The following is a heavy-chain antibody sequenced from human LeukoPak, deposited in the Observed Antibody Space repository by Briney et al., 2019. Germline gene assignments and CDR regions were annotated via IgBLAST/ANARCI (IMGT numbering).Heavy chain of an antibody. V-gene: IGHV3-23*01. J-gene: IGHJ4*02. D-gene: IGHD5-12*01. CDR3: AKDGGKWLRLRFDDY. CDR1: GFTFSSYA. CDR2: ISGSGGST. Sequence: LAGGSLRLSCAASGFTFSSYAMSWVRQAPGKGLEWVSAISGSGGSTYYADSVKGRFTISRDNSKNTLYLQMNSLRAEDTAVYYCAKDGGKWLRLRFDDYWGQGTLVTVSS.